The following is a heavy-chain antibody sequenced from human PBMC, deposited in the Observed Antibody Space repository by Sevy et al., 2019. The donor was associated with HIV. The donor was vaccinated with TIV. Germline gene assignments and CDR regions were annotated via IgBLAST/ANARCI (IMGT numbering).Heavy chain of an antibody. CDR3: AGPITMVRGVIKGPGAFDI. V-gene: IGHV1-69*06. J-gene: IGHJ3*02. CDR2: IIPIFGTA. CDR1: GGTFSSYA. Sequence: ASVKVSCKASGGTFSSYAISWVRQAPGQGLEWMGGIIPIFGTANYAQKFQGRVTITADKSTSTAYMELSSLRSEDTAVYYWAGPITMVRGVIKGPGAFDIWGQGTMVTVSS. D-gene: IGHD3-10*01.